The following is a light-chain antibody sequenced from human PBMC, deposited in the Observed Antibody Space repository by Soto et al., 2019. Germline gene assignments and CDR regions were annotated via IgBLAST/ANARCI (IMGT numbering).Light chain of an antibody. CDR3: SSYTRSSTLV. V-gene: IGLV2-14*01. J-gene: IGLJ3*02. CDR1: SSDVGGYNY. Sequence: QSVLTQPASVSGSPGQSITISCTGTSSDVGGYNYVSRYQRHTGKSPNVRIYEVSTRPLGVSNRFSGSKSGNKASLTISRLQAEDEADYYCSSYTRSSTLVFGGGPKVTVL. CDR2: EVS.